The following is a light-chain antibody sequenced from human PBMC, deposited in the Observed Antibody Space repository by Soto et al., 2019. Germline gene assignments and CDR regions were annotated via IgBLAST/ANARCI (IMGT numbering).Light chain of an antibody. CDR3: QQYNNWIT. Sequence: EKVMTQSPATLSVSPGERATLSCGASQSVRSNVAWYQQKPGQPPRLLIYDASTRATGIPDRFSGSGSGTDFTLTISRPEPEDFAVYYCQQYNNWITFGQGTRLEIK. CDR2: DAS. CDR1: QSVRSN. J-gene: IGKJ5*01. V-gene: IGKV3D-15*01.